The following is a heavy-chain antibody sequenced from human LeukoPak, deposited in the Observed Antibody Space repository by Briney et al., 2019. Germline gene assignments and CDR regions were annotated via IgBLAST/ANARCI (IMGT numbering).Heavy chain of an antibody. V-gene: IGHV4-34*01. D-gene: IGHD1-26*01. J-gene: IGHJ4*02. CDR1: GESFSGYY. CDR2: INHRGST. CDR3: ARVQFWRGSEIRV. Sequence: PSETLSLTCRVDGESFSGYYWIWIRQPPGEGLEWIGEINHRGSTTYNPSLKSRATLSVATTNRQISLNVTSMTAADTAMYYCARVQFWRGSEIRVWGQGTLVTASS.